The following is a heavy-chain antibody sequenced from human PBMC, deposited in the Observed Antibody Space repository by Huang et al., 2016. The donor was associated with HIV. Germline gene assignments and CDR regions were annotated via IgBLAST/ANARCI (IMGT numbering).Heavy chain of an antibody. Sequence: QVQLVESGGGVVQPGGSLRLSCAASGFSFRTYGMHWVRQEPGKGLAGVEYLHYEEINKYYADSVQGRFTISRDNFKNTFYLQMNSLRTEDTALYYCAKGFGVVTIRGDAFDMWGQGTMVFVSS. CDR1: GFSFRTYG. V-gene: IGHV3-30*02. CDR2: LHYEEINK. D-gene: IGHD3-3*01. CDR3: AKGFGVVTIRGDAFDM. J-gene: IGHJ3*02.